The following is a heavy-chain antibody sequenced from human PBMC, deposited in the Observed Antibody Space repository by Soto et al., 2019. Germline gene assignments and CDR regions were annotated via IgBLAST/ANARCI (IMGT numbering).Heavy chain of an antibody. V-gene: IGHV3-33*01. D-gene: IGHD1-26*01. J-gene: IGHJ6*02. Sequence: GGSLRLSCAASGFTFSSYGMHWVRQAPGKGLEWVAVIWYDGSNKYYADSVKGRFTISRDNSKNTLYLQMNSLRAEDTAVYYCARDKHSGSYYYYGMDVWGQGTTVTVSS. CDR2: IWYDGSNK. CDR3: ARDKHSGSYYYYGMDV. CDR1: GFTFSSYG.